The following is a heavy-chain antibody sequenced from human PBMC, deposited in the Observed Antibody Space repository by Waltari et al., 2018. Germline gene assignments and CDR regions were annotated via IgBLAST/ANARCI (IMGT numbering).Heavy chain of an antibody. D-gene: IGHD2-8*02. CDR1: GFTFSSYA. J-gene: IGHJ1*01. CDR3: AKSLVPPEYFQH. V-gene: IGHV3-23*01. Sequence: EVQLLESGGGLVQPGGSLRLSCAASGFTFSSYAMSWVRQAPGKGLEWVSAISGSGGSTYYADSVKGRFTISRDNSKNTLYLQMTSLRAEDTAVYYCAKSLVPPEYFQHWGQGTLVTVSS. CDR2: ISGSGGST.